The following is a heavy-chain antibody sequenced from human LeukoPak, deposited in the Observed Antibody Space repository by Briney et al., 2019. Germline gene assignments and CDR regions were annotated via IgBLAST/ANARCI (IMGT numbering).Heavy chain of an antibody. Sequence: PGGSLRLSCTVSGFTLSSYEMSWIRQAPGKGLEWVSSIDYDGGSGHYADSVKGRFTISRDNAKNTLYLQMDSPTAEDTAVYYCGRAREVGGTGAFDIWGQGTVVTVSS. CDR3: GRAREVGGTGAFDI. CDR2: IDYDGGSG. J-gene: IGHJ3*02. D-gene: IGHD1-26*01. CDR1: GFTLSSYE. V-gene: IGHV3-74*01.